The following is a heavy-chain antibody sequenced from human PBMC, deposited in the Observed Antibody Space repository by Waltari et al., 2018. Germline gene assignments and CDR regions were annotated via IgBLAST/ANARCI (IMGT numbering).Heavy chain of an antibody. V-gene: IGHV1-8*01. CDR1: GYTFTSSD. Sequence: QVQLVQSGAEVKKPGASVKVSCKAAGYTFTSSDINWVRQATGQGLEGRGWRNPNSCNTGNAQKFQGRVTMTRNTSISTAYMELSSLRSEDTAVYYCARAHQLLRGVYYYYYGMDVWGQGTTVTVSS. J-gene: IGHJ6*02. CDR3: ARAHQLLRGVYYYYYGMDV. D-gene: IGHD2-2*01. CDR2: RNPNSCNT.